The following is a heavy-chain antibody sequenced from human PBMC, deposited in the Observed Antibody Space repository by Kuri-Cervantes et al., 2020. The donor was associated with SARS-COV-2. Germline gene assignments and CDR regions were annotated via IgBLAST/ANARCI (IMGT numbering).Heavy chain of an antibody. D-gene: IGHD2-2*01. V-gene: IGHV3-30-3*01. J-gene: IGHJ6*04. CDR1: GFTFSSYA. Sequence: GESLKISCAASGFTFSSYAMHWVRQAPGKGLEWVAVISYDENNKYYADSVKGRFTISRDNAKNSLYLKMNSLRAEDTAVYYCARDSINDTSWDIPTTIGMDVWGKGTTVTVSS. CDR2: ISYDENNK. CDR3: ARDSINDTSWDIPTTIGMDV.